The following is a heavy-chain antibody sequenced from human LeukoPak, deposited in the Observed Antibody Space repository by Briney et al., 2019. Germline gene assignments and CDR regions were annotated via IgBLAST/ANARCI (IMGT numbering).Heavy chain of an antibody. CDR3: ASGAYSSSWYYFDY. V-gene: IGHV4-61*05. D-gene: IGHD6-13*01. CDR1: GGSISSNSYY. J-gene: IGHJ4*02. Sequence: SETLSLTCAVSGGSISSNSYYWGWIRQPPGKGLEWIGYIYYSGSTNYNPSLKSRVTISVDTSKNQFSLKLSSVTAADTAVYYCASGAYSSSWYYFDYWGQGTLVTVSS. CDR2: IYYSGST.